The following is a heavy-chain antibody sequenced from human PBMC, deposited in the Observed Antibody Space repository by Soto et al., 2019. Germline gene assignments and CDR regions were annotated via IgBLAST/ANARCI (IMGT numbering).Heavy chain of an antibody. D-gene: IGHD3-9*01. J-gene: IGHJ6*02. V-gene: IGHV1-18*04. CDR1: GYTFTSYG. CDR2: ISAYNGNT. CDR3: AREPLRYFDWLPYYYYCGMDV. Sequence: QVQLVQSGAEVKKPGASVKVSCKASGYTFTSYGISWVRQAPGQGLEWMGWISAYNGNTNYAQKLQGIVTMATGTPTSTAYMELRSLRSDDTAVYYCAREPLRYFDWLPYYYYCGMDVWGQGTTVTVSS.